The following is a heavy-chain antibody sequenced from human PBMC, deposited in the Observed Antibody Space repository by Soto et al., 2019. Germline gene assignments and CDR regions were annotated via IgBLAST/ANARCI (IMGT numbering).Heavy chain of an antibody. CDR3: ARDLLYGDRGDRFDY. J-gene: IGHJ4*02. CDR2: IYYSGST. CDR1: GGSISSGGYY. D-gene: IGHD2-21*01. V-gene: IGHV4-31*03. Sequence: KTSETLSLTCTVSGGSISSGGYYWSWIRQHPGKGLEWIGYIYYSGSTYYNPSLKSRVTISVDTSKNQFSLKLSSVTAADTAVYYCARDLLYGDRGDRFDYWGQGTLVTVSS.